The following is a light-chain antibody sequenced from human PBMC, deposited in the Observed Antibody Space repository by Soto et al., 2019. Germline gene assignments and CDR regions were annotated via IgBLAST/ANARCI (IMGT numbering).Light chain of an antibody. CDR1: QSVSSN. CDR3: QQYNNWPPPLT. J-gene: IGKJ4*01. CDR2: GAS. Sequence: EIVMTQSPATLSVSPGERATLSCRASQSVSSNLAWYQQKPGQAPRLLIYGASTRATGIPARFSGSGSGTEFTLTISSLHSENFAVYYCQQYNNWPPPLTFGGATKVEIK. V-gene: IGKV3-15*01.